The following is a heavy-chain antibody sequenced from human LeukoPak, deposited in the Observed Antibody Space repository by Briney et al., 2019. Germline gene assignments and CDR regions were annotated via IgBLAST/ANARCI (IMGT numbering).Heavy chain of an antibody. CDR2: IYSGGST. V-gene: IGHV3-66*01. Sequence: GGSLRLSCAASGFTVSSNYMSLVRQAPGKGLEWVSVIYSGGSTYYADSVKGRFTISRDNSKNTLYLQMNSLRAEDTAVYYCASGHLVPAAMDYWGQGTLVTVSS. CDR1: GFTVSSNY. J-gene: IGHJ4*02. CDR3: ASGHLVPAAMDY. D-gene: IGHD2-2*01.